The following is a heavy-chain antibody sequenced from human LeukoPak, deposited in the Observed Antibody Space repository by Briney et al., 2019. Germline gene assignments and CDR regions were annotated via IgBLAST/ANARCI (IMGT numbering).Heavy chain of an antibody. V-gene: IGHV3-23*01. CDR3: AKDLYSNYGPADY. CDR1: GFTFGSYA. D-gene: IGHD4-11*01. CDR2: INGGGVNT. J-gene: IGHJ4*02. Sequence: PGGSLRLSCAASGFTFGSYAMSWVRQAPGKGLEWVSTINGGGVNTHYADSVGGRFTISGDNSKNTLFLQMNSLRDEDTAVYYCAKDLYSNYGPADYWGQGNLVTVSS.